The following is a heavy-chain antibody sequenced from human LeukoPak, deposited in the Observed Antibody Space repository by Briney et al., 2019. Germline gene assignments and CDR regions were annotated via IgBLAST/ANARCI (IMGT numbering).Heavy chain of an antibody. D-gene: IGHD1-26*01. J-gene: IGHJ3*02. V-gene: IGHV4-59*08. Sequence: SETLSLTCIVSGGSISTYYWGWIRQPPGKGLEWIGYIYYSGSTNYNPSLKSRVTISVDTSKNQFSLKLSSVTASDTAMYYCARLFSDTTPSYDVFAIWGQGTMVTVSS. CDR2: IYYSGST. CDR1: GGSISTYY. CDR3: ARLFSDTTPSYDVFAI.